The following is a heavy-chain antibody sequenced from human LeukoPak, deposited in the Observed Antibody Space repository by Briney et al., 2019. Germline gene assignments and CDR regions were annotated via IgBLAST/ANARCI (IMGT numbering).Heavy chain of an antibody. Sequence: PGKSLRLSCAASGFTFSSYAMHWVRQAPGKGLEWVAVIWYDGSNKYYADSVKGRFTISRDNSKNTLYLQMNSLRAEDTAVYYCARRGDGGRAFDVWGQGTMVTVSS. CDR2: IWYDGSNK. CDR3: ARRGDGGRAFDV. CDR1: GFTFSSYA. J-gene: IGHJ3*01. V-gene: IGHV3-33*08. D-gene: IGHD5-24*01.